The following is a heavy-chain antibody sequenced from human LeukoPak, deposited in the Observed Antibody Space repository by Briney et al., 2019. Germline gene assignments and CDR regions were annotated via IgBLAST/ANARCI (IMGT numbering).Heavy chain of an antibody. CDR3: ARDGSGAYRTIAAAGIDY. V-gene: IGHV1-24*01. J-gene: IGHJ4*02. Sequence: GASVKVSCKVSGYTLTELSMHWVRQAPGKGLEWMGGFDPEDGETIYAQKFQGRVTMTEDTSTDTAYMELSSLRSEDTAVYYCARDGSGAYRTIAAAGIDYWGQGTLVTVSS. CDR2: FDPEDGET. CDR1: GYTLTELS. D-gene: IGHD6-13*01.